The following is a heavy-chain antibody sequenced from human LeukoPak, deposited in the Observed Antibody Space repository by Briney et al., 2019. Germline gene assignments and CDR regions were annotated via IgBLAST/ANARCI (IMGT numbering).Heavy chain of an antibody. CDR1: GFSFSTYA. V-gene: IGHV3-23*01. D-gene: IGHD3-16*02. J-gene: IGHJ4*02. CDR3: AKSLYGGCDY. CDR2: VNGNGGST. Sequence: GGSLRLSCAASGFSFSTYAMSWVRQAPGKGLEWVSGVNGNGGSTSYADSVKGRFTIFRDNSKNTVYLQMNSLRVEDTAVYYCAKSLYGGCDYWGQGTVVTVSS.